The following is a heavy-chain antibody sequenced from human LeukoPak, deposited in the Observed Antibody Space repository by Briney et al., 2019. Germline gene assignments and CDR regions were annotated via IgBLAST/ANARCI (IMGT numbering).Heavy chain of an antibody. CDR3: ARVPRARGWHGDF. CDR1: GFPFSSYG. J-gene: IGHJ4*02. CDR2: ISYDGNDK. V-gene: IGHV3-30*03. D-gene: IGHD1-26*01. Sequence: GGSLRLACVVSGFPFSSYGMHWVRQAPGKGLEWVAVISYDGNDKYYADSVKGRFTISRDNSKNILDLQMNSLRDGDTGVYYCARVPRARGWHGDFWGQGTLVTVSS.